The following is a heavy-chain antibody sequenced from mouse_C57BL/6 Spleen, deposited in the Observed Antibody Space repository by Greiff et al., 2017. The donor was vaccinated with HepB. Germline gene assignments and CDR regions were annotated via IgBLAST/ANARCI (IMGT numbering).Heavy chain of an antibody. CDR3: ARGTTVVATRDFDY. CDR2: IYPSDSET. J-gene: IGHJ2*01. D-gene: IGHD1-1*01. Sequence: QVQLQQPGAELVRPGSSVKLSCKASGYTFTSYWMDWVKQRPGQGLEWIGNIYPSDSETHYNQKFKDKATLTVDKSSSTAYMQLSSLTSEDSAVYYCARGTTVVATRDFDYWGQGTTLTVSS. CDR1: GYTFTSYW. V-gene: IGHV1-61*01.